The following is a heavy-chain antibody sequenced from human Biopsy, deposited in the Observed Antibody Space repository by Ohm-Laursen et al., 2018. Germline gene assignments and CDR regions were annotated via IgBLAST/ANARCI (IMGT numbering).Heavy chain of an antibody. CDR1: GGSISGYY. Sequence: PPGTLSLTCTVSGGSISGYYWTWIRQPPGKGLQWIGYIYYTGNTDYNPSLQSRVTISVDTSKNHFSLRLRSMTPADTAMYYCARDRGYYSDRTVPGYFDLWGRGTLVTVSS. CDR2: IYYTGNT. CDR3: ARDRGYYSDRTVPGYFDL. D-gene: IGHD3-22*01. J-gene: IGHJ2*01. V-gene: IGHV4-59*01.